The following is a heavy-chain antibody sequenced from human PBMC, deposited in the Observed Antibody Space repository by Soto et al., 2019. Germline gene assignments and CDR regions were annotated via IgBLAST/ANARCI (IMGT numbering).Heavy chain of an antibody. CDR1: GFTFSSHW. V-gene: IGHV3-7*01. CDR2: IKHDGSET. D-gene: IGHD2-15*01. J-gene: IGHJ4*02. CDR3: ARDDSNRARDS. Sequence: EVQLVESGGGLVQPGGALRLSCAASGFTFSSHWMSWVRQAPGKGLEWVANIKHDGSETYYVDPVKCRFTISRDNAKNAMYLQTHSLRAEDTAVYYCARDDSNRARDSWGQGTLVTVSS.